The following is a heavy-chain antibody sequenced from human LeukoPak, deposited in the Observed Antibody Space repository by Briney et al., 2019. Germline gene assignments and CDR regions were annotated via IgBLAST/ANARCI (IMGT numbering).Heavy chain of an antibody. CDR3: ARGLAGSSSGTLSVFDY. D-gene: IGHD3-10*01. CDR1: GGSFSSSY. Sequence: SETLSLTCAVYGGSFSSSYWSWIRQPPGKGLEWIGEINHSGSTNYNPSLKSRVTISVDTSKNQFSLKLSSVTAADTAVYYCARGLAGSSSGTLSVFDYWGQGTLVTVSS. CDR2: INHSGST. J-gene: IGHJ4*02. V-gene: IGHV4-34*01.